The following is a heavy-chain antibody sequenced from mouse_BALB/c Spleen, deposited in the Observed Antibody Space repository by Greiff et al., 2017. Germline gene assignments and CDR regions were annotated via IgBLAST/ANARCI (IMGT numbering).Heavy chain of an antibody. J-gene: IGHJ2*01. D-gene: IGHD1-1*01. Sequence: DVQLVESGGGLVKLGGSLKLSCAASGFTFSSYYMSWVRQTPEKRLELVAAINSNGGSTYYPDTVKGRFTISRDNAKNTLYLQMSSLKSEDTALYYCARHYGSSYVDYWGQGTTLTVSS. CDR2: INSNGGST. CDR3: ARHYGSSYVDY. V-gene: IGHV5-6-2*01. CDR1: GFTFSSYY.